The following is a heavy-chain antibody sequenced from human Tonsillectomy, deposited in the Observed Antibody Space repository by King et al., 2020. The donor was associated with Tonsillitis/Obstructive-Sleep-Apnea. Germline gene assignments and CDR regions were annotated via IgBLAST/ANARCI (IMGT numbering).Heavy chain of an antibody. D-gene: IGHD6-19*01. Sequence: LQLQESGPGLVKPSETLSLTCTVSGGSISSYYWSWIRQPPGKGLEWIGYIYYSGSTNYNPSLKSRVTISVDTSKNQFSLKLSSVTAADTAGYYCAREGEDSSGWYNWFDPWGQGTLVTVSS. CDR2: IYYSGST. V-gene: IGHV4-59*01. CDR3: AREGEDSSGWYNWFDP. J-gene: IGHJ5*02. CDR1: GGSISSYY.